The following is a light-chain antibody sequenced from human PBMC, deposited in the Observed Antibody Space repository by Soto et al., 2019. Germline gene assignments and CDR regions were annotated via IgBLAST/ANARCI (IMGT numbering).Light chain of an antibody. J-gene: IGKJ4*01. V-gene: IGKV3-20*01. CDR3: QQYGSSPLT. CDR2: GAS. Sequence: EIVLTQSPGTLSLSPGERATLSCRASQSVTSTYLAWYQQKPGQAPRLLIYGASNRATGIPDMFTGSGSGTDFTRTISRLEPEDFAGYYCQQYGSSPLTFGGGTKVEIK. CDR1: QSVTSTY.